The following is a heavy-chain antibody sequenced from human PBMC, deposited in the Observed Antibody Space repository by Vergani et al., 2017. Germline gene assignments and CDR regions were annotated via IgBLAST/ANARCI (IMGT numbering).Heavy chain of an antibody. Sequence: QLQLQESGPGLVKPSETLSLTCTVSGGSISSSSYYWGWIRQPPGKGLEWIGSIYYSGSTYYNPSLKSRVTISVDTSKNQFSLKLSSVTAADTAVYYCAGLISEVGAPSPFDYWGQGTLVTVSS. V-gene: IGHV4-39*01. CDR3: AGLISEVGAPSPFDY. D-gene: IGHD1-26*01. CDR1: GGSISSSSYY. CDR2: IYYSGST. J-gene: IGHJ4*02.